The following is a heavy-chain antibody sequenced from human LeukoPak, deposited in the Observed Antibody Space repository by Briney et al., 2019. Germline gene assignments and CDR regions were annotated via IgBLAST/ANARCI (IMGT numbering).Heavy chain of an antibody. J-gene: IGHJ4*02. Sequence: SETLSLTCAVYGASFSGYYWSWIRQPPGKGLEWIGEINHSGSTNYNPSLKSRVTISVDTSKNQFSLKLSSVTAADTAVYYCARGRVGYSGYARLKYFDYWGQGTLVTVSS. CDR1: GASFSGYY. CDR2: INHSGST. CDR3: ARGRVGYSGYARLKYFDY. V-gene: IGHV4-34*01. D-gene: IGHD5-12*01.